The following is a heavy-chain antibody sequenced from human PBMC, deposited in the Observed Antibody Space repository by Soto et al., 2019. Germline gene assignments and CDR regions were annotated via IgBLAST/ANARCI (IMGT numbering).Heavy chain of an antibody. CDR2: ISSSGSDR. V-gene: IGHV3-23*01. J-gene: IGHJ5*02. CDR1: GFTFDDYA. Sequence: GGSLRLSCATSGFTFDDYAITWLRQAPGKGLEWVCSISSSGSDRRCAGSVKGRFTISRDSSQSTVYLQMNSLRDEDTAVYYRANDPWNNWSGLFDPWGQGTLVTVSS. D-gene: IGHD1-1*01. CDR3: ANDPWNNWSGLFDP.